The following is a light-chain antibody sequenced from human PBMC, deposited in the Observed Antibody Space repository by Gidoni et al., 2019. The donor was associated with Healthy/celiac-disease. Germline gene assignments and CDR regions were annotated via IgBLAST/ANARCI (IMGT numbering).Light chain of an antibody. CDR3: QQYSSFPRT. CDR2: AAS. Sequence: VIWMTQASSLLSASTGERVTIRCRTSQGISSYLAWYQQKPGKAPELLIYAASTLETGFPARFSVRGSGTDFTLTISCLQSEDFAAYYCQQYSSFPRTFGQGTKVEIK. CDR1: QGISSY. V-gene: IGKV1D-8*01. J-gene: IGKJ1*01.